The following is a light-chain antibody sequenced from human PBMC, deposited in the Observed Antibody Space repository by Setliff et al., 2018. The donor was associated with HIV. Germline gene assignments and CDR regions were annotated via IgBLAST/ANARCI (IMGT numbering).Light chain of an antibody. V-gene: IGLV2-11*01. CDR3: CSNAARPTFYV. CDR1: STTFGTYNY. J-gene: IGLJ1*01. Sequence: QSALTQPRSVSGSPGQSVTIFCRGSSTTFGTYNYVSWYQQQPGKAPRLIIYDVSERPPGVPDRFSGSKSGNTASLTISGLQAEDEADYYCCSNAARPTFYVFGSGTKVTVL. CDR2: DVS.